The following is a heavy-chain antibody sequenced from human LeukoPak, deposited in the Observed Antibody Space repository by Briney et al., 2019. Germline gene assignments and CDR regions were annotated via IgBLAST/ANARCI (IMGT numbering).Heavy chain of an antibody. J-gene: IGHJ6*02. CDR1: GFTFSSYG. CDR2: IWYDGSNK. Sequence: GRSLRLSCAASGFTFSSYGMHWVRQAPGKGLEWVAVIWYDGSNKYYADSVKGRFTISRDNSKNTLYLRMNSLRAEDTAVYYCARDRSDYYDRYYYYYAMDVWGQGTTVTVSS. V-gene: IGHV3-33*01. D-gene: IGHD3-22*01. CDR3: ARDRSDYYDRYYYYYAMDV.